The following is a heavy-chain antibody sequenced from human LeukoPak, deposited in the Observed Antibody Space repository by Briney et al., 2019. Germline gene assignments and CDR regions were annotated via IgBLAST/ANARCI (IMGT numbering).Heavy chain of an antibody. Sequence: GESLKISCETSGYTFNTYWIGWVRQMPGTGLEWVGAIFPGDSDTRYGPSFQGHVTISADKSVRTAYLQWSSLKASDTAMYYCARQRGASGSINYFDPWGQGTLVTVSS. D-gene: IGHD3-10*01. CDR2: IFPGDSDT. CDR3: ARQRGASGSINYFDP. J-gene: IGHJ5*02. CDR1: GYTFNTYW. V-gene: IGHV5-51*01.